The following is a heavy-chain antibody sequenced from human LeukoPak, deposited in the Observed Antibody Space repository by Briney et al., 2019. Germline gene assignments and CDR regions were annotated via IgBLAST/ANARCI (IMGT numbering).Heavy chain of an antibody. Sequence: GGSLRLSCAASGFTFSSYEMNWVRQAPGKGLEWVSYISSSGTIIYYADSVKGRFTISRDNAKKSLYLQMNSLRAEDTAVYCCARDRFNYGGNHYFDYWGQGTLVTVSS. CDR3: ARDRFNYGGNHYFDY. J-gene: IGHJ4*02. CDR2: ISSSGTII. V-gene: IGHV3-48*03. D-gene: IGHD4-23*01. CDR1: GFTFSSYE.